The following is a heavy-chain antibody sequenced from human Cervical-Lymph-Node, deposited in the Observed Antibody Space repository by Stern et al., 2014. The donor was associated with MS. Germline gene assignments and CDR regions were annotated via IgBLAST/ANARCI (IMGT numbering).Heavy chain of an antibody. CDR1: GFTFSSSG. CDR3: AREGGNTAEYFQH. Sequence: MQLVESGGGVVQPGRSLRLSCAASGFTFSSSGMHWVRQAPGKGLAWLAIIWYDGSNRYYADSVKGRFTISRDNSKNTLYLQMNSLRADDTAVYYCAREGGNTAEYFQHWGQGTLVTVSS. D-gene: IGHD4-23*01. V-gene: IGHV3-33*01. J-gene: IGHJ1*01. CDR2: IWYDGSNR.